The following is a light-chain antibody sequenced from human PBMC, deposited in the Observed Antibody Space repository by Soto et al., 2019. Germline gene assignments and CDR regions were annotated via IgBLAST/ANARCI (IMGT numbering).Light chain of an antibody. CDR2: GAS. CDR3: QRYGSSPTLFA. V-gene: IGKV3-20*01. Sequence: IVLTQSPGTLSLSPGERATLSCKASQSISSSFLAWYQQKPGQAPRLLLYGASTRATGIPDRFSGSGSGTDFTLTISRLEPEDSAVYYCQRYGSSPTLFAFGPGTKVDIK. CDR1: QSISSSF. J-gene: IGKJ3*01.